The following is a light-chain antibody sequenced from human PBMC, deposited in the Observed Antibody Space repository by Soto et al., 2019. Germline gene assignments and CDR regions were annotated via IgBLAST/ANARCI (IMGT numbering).Light chain of an antibody. CDR2: GAF. CDR1: QSIGIN. Sequence: EIVMTQSPGTLSVSPGGRATLSCRASQSIGINLAWYHQKPGQAPSLLMYGAFIRATGIPARFSGSGSGTEFTLTISSLQSEDFAVYYCQQYNTWPLITFGQGTRLEIK. J-gene: IGKJ5*01. CDR3: QQYNTWPLIT. V-gene: IGKV3-15*01.